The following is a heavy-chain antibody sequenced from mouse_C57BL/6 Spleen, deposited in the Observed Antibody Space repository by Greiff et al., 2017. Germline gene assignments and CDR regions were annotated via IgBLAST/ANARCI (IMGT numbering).Heavy chain of an antibody. J-gene: IGHJ2*01. CDR1: GFSLTSYG. V-gene: IGHV2-4*01. CDR3: AKSHYDYDVYYFDY. CDR2: IWSGGST. Sequence: VQVVESGPGLVQPSQSLSITCTVSGFSLTSYGVHWVRQPPGKGLEWLGVIWSGGSTDYNAAFISRLSISKDNSKSQVFFKMNSLQADDTAIYYCAKSHYDYDVYYFDYWGQGTTLTVSS. D-gene: IGHD2-4*01.